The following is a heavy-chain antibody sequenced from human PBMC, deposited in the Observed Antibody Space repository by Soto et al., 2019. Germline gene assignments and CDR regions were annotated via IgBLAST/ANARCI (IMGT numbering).Heavy chain of an antibody. CDR3: GRRGGFLDS. Sequence: SETLSLTCAVYGGSFSGYYWSWIRQPPGKGLEWIGEINHSGSTNYNPSLKSRVTISVDTSKNQFSLKLSSVTAADTAVYYCGRRGGFLDSGGQETLVTVSS. CDR1: GGSFSGYY. V-gene: IGHV4-34*01. D-gene: IGHD3-16*01. CDR2: INHSGST. J-gene: IGHJ4*02.